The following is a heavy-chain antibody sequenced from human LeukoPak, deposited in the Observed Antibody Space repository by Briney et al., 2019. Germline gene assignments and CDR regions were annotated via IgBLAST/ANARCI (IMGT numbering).Heavy chain of an antibody. V-gene: IGHV3-53*01. Sequence: GGSLRLSCAASGTTFSDYYMSWVRQAPGKGLEWVSVIYSGGSTYYADSVKGRFTISRDNSKNTLYLQMNSLRAEDTAVYYCAGSGGELPGGLFDYWGQGTLVTVSS. CDR1: GTTFSDYY. D-gene: IGHD1-26*01. CDR2: IYSGGST. J-gene: IGHJ4*02. CDR3: AGSGGELPGGLFDY.